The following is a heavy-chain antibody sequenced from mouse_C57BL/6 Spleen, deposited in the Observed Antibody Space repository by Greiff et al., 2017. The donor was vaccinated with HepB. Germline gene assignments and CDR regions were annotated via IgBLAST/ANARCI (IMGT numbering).Heavy chain of an antibody. J-gene: IGHJ3*01. Sequence: VQLQESGPGLVQPSQSLSITCTVSGFSLTSYGVHWVRQSPGKGLEWLGVIWSGGSTDYNAAFISRLSISKDNSKSQVFFKMNSLQADDTAIYYCARNGLGEEVFAYWGQGTLVTVSA. CDR1: GFSLTSYG. CDR2: IWSGGST. V-gene: IGHV2-2*01. CDR3: ARNGLGEEVFAY. D-gene: IGHD4-1*01.